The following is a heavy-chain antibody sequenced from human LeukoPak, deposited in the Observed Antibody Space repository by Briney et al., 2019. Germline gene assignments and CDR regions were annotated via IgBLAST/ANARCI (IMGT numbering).Heavy chain of an antibody. CDR1: GGTFSSYA. CDR3: ARLLVDTANKFAEHYFDY. CDR2: IIPIFGIA. D-gene: IGHD5-18*01. V-gene: IGHV1-69*04. Sequence: SVKVSCKASGGTFSSYAISWVRQAPGQGLEWMGRIIPIFGIANYAQKFQGRVTITADKSTSTAYMELSSLRSEDTAVYYCARLLVDTANKFAEHYFDYWGQGTLVTVPS. J-gene: IGHJ4*02.